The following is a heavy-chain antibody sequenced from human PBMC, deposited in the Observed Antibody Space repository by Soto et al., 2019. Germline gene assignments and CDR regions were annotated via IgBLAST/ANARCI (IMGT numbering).Heavy chain of an antibody. V-gene: IGHV4-34*01. CDR3: ARVGPAPIAVAGTPLLDY. J-gene: IGHJ4*02. Sequence: SETLSLTCAVYGGSFSGYYWSWIRQPPGKGLEWIGEINHSGSTNYNPSLKIRVPISVDTSKNQFSLKLSSVTAADTAVYYCARVGPAPIAVAGTPLLDYLGQGTLVTVSS. CDR1: GGSFSGYY. D-gene: IGHD6-19*01. CDR2: INHSGST.